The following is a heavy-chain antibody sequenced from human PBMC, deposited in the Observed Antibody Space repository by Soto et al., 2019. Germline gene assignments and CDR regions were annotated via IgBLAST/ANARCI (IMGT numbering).Heavy chain of an antibody. CDR2: INGRDGAI. CDR1: GFSFSVYS. CDR3: ARDHLWAFDY. D-gene: IGHD3-3*02. Sequence: LRLSCAASGFSFSVYSMNWVRQAPGKGLEWVSYINGRDGAINYVDSVKGRFTISIDIAKNSLYLQMNSLRDEDTAVYFCARDHLWAFDYWGQGVLVTVSS. J-gene: IGHJ4*02. V-gene: IGHV3-48*02.